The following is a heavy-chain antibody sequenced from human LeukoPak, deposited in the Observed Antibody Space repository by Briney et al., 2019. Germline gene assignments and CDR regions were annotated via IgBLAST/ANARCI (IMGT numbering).Heavy chain of an antibody. V-gene: IGHV4-4*07. CDR3: ARGYPASTASPYYYGSGSYYVFDY. Sequence: SETLSLTCTVSGGSISSYYWSWIRQPAGKGLECIGRIYTSWSNNYNPSLKSRVTMSVDTSKNQFSLKLSSVTAADPAVYYCARGYPASTASPYYYGSGSYYVFDYWGQGTLVTVSS. J-gene: IGHJ4*02. CDR2: IYTSWSN. CDR1: GGSISSYY. D-gene: IGHD3-10*01.